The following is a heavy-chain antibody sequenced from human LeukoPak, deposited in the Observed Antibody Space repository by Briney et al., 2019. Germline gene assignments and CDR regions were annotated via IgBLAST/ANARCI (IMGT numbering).Heavy chain of an antibody. CDR2: MNHKSGNT. Sequence: ASVKVSCKASGYTFTIYEINWWRQATGQGLEWMGWMNHKSGNTGYAQKFHGRVTITRNTSMSTEYTELRSLSSEDPAVSSCESGPSSFDYRGQGTLVTVSS. J-gene: IGHJ4*02. CDR1: GYTFTIYE. V-gene: IGHV1-8*03. CDR3: ESGPSSFDY.